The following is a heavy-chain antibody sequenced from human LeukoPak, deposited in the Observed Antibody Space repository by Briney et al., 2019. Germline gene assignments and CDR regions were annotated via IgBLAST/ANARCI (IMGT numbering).Heavy chain of an antibody. CDR3: ARRSTSRLDY. Sequence: PGGSLRLSCAASGFTFSSYEMNWVRQAPGKGLEWVSSISSSSSYIYYADSVKGRFTISRDNAKNSLYLQMNSLRAEDTAVYYCARRSTSRLDYWGQGTLVTVSS. V-gene: IGHV3-21*01. CDR1: GFTFSSYE. J-gene: IGHJ4*02. CDR2: ISSSSSYI. D-gene: IGHD2-15*01.